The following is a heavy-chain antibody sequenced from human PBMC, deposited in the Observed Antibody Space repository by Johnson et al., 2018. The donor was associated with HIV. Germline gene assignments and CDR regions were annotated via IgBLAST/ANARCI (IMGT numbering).Heavy chain of an antibody. CDR3: AKLAIDYSGAWYGLTFDI. J-gene: IGHJ3*02. V-gene: IGHV3-23*04. CDR2: ISDSGDNT. D-gene: IGHD6-19*01. Sequence: VQLVESGGGVVQPGTSLRLSCVGSKFIFSSYTMHWVRQAPGKGLEWVSAISDSGDNTYYADSVRGRFTISRDNSKNTLYLQMNSLRAEDSAVYYCAKLAIDYSGAWYGLTFDIWGQGTMVTVSS. CDR1: KFIFSSYT.